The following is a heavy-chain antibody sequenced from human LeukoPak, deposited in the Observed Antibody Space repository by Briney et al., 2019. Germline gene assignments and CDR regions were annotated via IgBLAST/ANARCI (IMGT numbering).Heavy chain of an antibody. D-gene: IGHD3-22*01. CDR1: GGSISSSSYY. CDR2: IYYSGST. Sequence: SETLSLTCTVSGGSISSSSYYWVWIRQPPGKGLEWIRSIYYSGSTSYNPSLKSRVTISVDTSKNQFSLKLSSVTAADTAVYYCARGVTNYYDSSGYYRDYRNFDYWGQGTLVTVSS. J-gene: IGHJ4*02. V-gene: IGHV4-39*07. CDR3: ARGVTNYYDSSGYYRDYRNFDY.